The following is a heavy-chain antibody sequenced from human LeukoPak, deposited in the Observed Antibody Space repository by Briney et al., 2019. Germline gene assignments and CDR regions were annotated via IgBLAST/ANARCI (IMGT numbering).Heavy chain of an antibody. CDR3: ARDRHIAAAVYYYYMDV. CDR1: GYTFTSYI. V-gene: IGHV1-18*01. D-gene: IGHD6-13*01. J-gene: IGHJ6*03. CDR2: INAYNGNT. Sequence: VASVKVSCKASGYTFTSYIISWVRQAPGQGLEWMGWINAYNGNTDYALRVQGRVTMTTDTSTSTAYMEVRSLRSDDTAVYYCARDRHIAAAVYYYYMDVWGKGTPVTVSS.